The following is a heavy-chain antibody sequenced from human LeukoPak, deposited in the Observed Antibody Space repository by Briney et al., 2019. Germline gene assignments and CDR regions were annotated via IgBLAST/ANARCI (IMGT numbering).Heavy chain of an antibody. Sequence: GGSLRLSCAASGFTFSSYGMHWVRQAPGKGLEWVAVISYDGSNKYYADSVKGRFTISRDNSKNTLYLQMNSLRAEDTAVYYCAKLLIAVAGTSPDYWGQGTLVTVSS. D-gene: IGHD6-19*01. V-gene: IGHV3-30*18. J-gene: IGHJ4*02. CDR3: AKLLIAVAGTSPDY. CDR1: GFTFSSYG. CDR2: ISYDGSNK.